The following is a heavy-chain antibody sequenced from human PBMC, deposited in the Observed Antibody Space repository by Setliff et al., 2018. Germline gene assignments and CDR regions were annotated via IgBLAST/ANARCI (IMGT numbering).Heavy chain of an antibody. J-gene: IGHJ4*02. D-gene: IGHD5-18*01. CDR3: AKGSYSYGL. V-gene: IGHV3-23*03. Sequence: GGSLRLSCAASGFTFSSDAMTWVRQAPGKGLEWVSIISSEGDSTYYADSVKGRFTISRDNSKNTLYLQMNSLRAEDTAVYYCAKGSYSYGLWGQGTLVTVSS. CDR1: GFTFSSDA. CDR2: ISSEGDST.